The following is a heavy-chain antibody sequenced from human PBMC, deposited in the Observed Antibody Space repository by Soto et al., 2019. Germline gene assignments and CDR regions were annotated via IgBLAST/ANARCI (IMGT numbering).Heavy chain of an antibody. CDR2: ISSSYYI. CDR3: ARGDVEVLTATSNFDY. Sequence: EVQLVESGGGLVKPGGSLRLSCAASGFTFSSYTMKWVRQAPGKGLEWVASISSSYYIKYADSVKGRFTISRDNAKNSLYLQMNSLRAEDTAVYYCARGDVEVLTATSNFDYWGQGTLVTVSS. V-gene: IGHV3-21*01. J-gene: IGHJ4*02. D-gene: IGHD2-21*02. CDR1: GFTFSSYT.